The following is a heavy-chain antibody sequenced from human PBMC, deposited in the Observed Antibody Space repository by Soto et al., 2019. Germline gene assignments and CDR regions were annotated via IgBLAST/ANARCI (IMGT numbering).Heavy chain of an antibody. CDR2: IVVGSGNT. V-gene: IGHV1-58*01. D-gene: IGHD3-22*01. CDR1: GFTFTSSA. J-gene: IGHJ3*02. Sequence: ASVKVSCKASGFTFTSSAVLWVRQARGQRLEGIGWIVVGSGNTNYAQKSQERATITMDMSTSTAYTDLSSLRSVVTAVDYCAAYAYYYDSSGTDAFDIWGEGTMVTVSS. CDR3: AAYAYYYDSSGTDAFDI.